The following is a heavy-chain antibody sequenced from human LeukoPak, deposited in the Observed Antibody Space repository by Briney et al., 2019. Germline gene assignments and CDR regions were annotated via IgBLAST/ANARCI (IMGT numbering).Heavy chain of an antibody. Sequence: GGSLRLSCAASGLSFSSYGIHWVRHAPGKGLEWVSFVSSNGSRVYYGVSVKGRFTLSRDKSKNPLFLELNSLRAEDTAVYYCAKARGYKYAYSYYFDSWGRGTLVTVSS. D-gene: IGHD5-18*01. CDR3: AKARGYKYAYSYYFDS. CDR1: GLSFSSYG. CDR2: VSSNGSRV. V-gene: IGHV3-30*18. J-gene: IGHJ4*02.